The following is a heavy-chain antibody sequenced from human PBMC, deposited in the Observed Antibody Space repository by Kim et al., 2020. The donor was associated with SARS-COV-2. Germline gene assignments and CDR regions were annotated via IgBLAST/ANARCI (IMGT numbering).Heavy chain of an antibody. J-gene: IGHJ4*01. D-gene: IGHD2-2*01. CDR1: GFTFSRYW. Sequence: GGSLRLSCAASGFTFSRYWLSWVRQAPGRRLELVAIIRQDGNEKHYVDSVQGRFTISRDNSENSLFLQMNSLRAEDTAMYYCTRGPGVPPAPYYCDYWG. V-gene: IGHV3-7*01. CDR3: TRGPGVPPAPYYCDY. CDR2: IRQDGNEK.